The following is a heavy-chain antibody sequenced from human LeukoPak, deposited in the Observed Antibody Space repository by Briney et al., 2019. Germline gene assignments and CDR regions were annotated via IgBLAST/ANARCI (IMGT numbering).Heavy chain of an antibody. D-gene: IGHD6-13*01. CDR2: IYYSGST. J-gene: IGHJ4*02. V-gene: IGHV4-39*07. CDR3: ARAYSPPQWSPFDY. CDR1: GGSIGSSSYY. Sequence: SETLSLTCTVSGGSIGSSSYYWGWIRQPPGKGLEWIGSIYYSGSTYYNPSLKSRVTISVDTSKNQFSLKLSSVTAADTAVYYCARAYSPPQWSPFDYWGQGTLVTVSS.